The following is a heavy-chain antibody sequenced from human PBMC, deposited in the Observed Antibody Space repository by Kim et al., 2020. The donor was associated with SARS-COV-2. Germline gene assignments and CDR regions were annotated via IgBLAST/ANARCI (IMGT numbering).Heavy chain of an antibody. V-gene: IGHV4-34*01. Sequence: SETLSLTFAVYGGSFSGYYWSWIRQPPGKGLVWIGEINNSGSTTSNPSLKIRVSISVDTSKNQIPLKLSSVTAAETTVYYCSRAGSSWYCFDYCGQGTLVTVSS. D-gene: IGHD6-13*01. CDR2: INNSGST. J-gene: IGHJ4*02. CDR3: SRAGSSWYCFDY. CDR1: GGSFSGYY.